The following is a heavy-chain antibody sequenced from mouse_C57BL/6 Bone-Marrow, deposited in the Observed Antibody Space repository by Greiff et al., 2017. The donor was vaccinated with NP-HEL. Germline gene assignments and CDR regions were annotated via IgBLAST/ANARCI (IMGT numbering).Heavy chain of an antibody. CDR1: GYTFTSYW. D-gene: IGHD2-1*01. CDR2: IHPNSGST. CDR3: ARWGNHAWFAY. J-gene: IGHJ3*01. V-gene: IGHV1-64*01. Sequence: QVQLQQPGAELVKPGASVKLSCKASGYTFTSYWMHWVKQRPGQGLEWIGMIHPNSGSTNYNEKFKSKATLTVDKSSSTAYMQLSSLTSEDSAVYYCARWGNHAWFAYWGQGAMVAVSA.